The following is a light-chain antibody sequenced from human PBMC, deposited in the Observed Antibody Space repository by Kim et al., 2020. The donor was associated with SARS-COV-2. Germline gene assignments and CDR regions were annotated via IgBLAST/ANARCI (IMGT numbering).Light chain of an antibody. CDR1: INIF. Sequence: INIFLNWFQQKPGEAPKLLISDASSLETGLPSRFSGCGSGTHFTFTISSLQPGDVATYYCQQFDTVPLTFGGGTKVDIK. CDR2: DAS. CDR3: QQFDTVPLT. V-gene: IGKV1-33*01. J-gene: IGKJ4*01.